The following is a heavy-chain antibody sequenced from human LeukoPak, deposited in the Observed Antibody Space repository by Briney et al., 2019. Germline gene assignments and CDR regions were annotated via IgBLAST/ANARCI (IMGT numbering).Heavy chain of an antibody. CDR2: IYPGDSDT. CDR3: ASQYYGSGSQGEPFDY. CDR1: GYSFTSYW. V-gene: IGHV5-51*01. D-gene: IGHD3-10*01. J-gene: IGHJ4*02. Sequence: GESLKISCKGFGYSFTSYWIAWVRQMPGKGLEWMGIIYPGDSDTRYRPSFQGQVTISADKSISTAYLQWSSLKASDTAMYYCASQYYGSGSQGEPFDYWGQGTLVTVSS.